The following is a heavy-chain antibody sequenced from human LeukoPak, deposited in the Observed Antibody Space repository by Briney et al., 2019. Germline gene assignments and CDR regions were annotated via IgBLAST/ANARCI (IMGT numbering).Heavy chain of an antibody. D-gene: IGHD7-27*01. CDR1: GFTFSSYA. V-gene: IGHV3-23*01. Sequence: GGSLRLSCAASGFTFSSYAMSWVRQAPGKGLEWVSGISGSGDNTYYADSVKGRFTISRDNSKNTLYVQVNSLRAEDTAVYYCARDPLSELGTDYYGMDVWGQGTTVTVSS. CDR2: ISGSGDNT. J-gene: IGHJ6*02. CDR3: ARDPLSELGTDYYGMDV.